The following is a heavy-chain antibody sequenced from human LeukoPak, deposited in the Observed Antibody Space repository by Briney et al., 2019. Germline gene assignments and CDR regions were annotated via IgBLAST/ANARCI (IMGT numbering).Heavy chain of an antibody. CDR2: ISYDGTNK. CDR3: VRSPTYYNMDV. CDR1: GFTFSNYV. V-gene: IGHV3-30*03. J-gene: IGHJ6*03. Sequence: GESLTLSCAASGFTFSNYVIHWVRQAPGKGLESLAVISYDGTNKYYADFVKGRFTISRDHSQSTVDLQMNTLGGADTAVYYCVRSPTYYNMDVWGKGTTVTVSS.